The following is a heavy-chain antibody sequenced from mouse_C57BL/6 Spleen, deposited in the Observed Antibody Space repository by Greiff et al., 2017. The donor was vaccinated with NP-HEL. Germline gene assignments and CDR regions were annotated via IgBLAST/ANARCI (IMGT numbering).Heavy chain of an antibody. Sequence: QVQLQQPGAELVKPGASVKMSCKASGYTFTSYWITWVMQRPGQGLEWIGDIYPGSGSTNYNEKFKSKATLTVDTSSSTAYMQLSSLTSEDSAVYYCARWPLRGVATKDYAMDYWGQGTSVTVSS. J-gene: IGHJ4*01. CDR1: GYTFTSYW. CDR3: ARWPLRGVATKDYAMDY. D-gene: IGHD1-1*01. CDR2: IYPGSGST. V-gene: IGHV1-55*01.